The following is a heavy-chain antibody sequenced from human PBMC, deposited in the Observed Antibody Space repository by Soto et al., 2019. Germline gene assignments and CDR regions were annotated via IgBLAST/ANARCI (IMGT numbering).Heavy chain of an antibody. D-gene: IGHD6-19*01. J-gene: IGHJ3*02. Sequence: PSETLSLTCTVSGGSISSSSYYRGWIRQPPGKGLEWIGSIYYSGSTYYNPSLKSRVTISVDTSKNQFSLKLSSVTAADTAVYYCAAYGGAIAVAGSSDDAFDIWGQGTMVTVSS. CDR1: GGSISSSSYY. V-gene: IGHV4-39*01. CDR3: AAYGGAIAVAGSSDDAFDI. CDR2: IYYSGST.